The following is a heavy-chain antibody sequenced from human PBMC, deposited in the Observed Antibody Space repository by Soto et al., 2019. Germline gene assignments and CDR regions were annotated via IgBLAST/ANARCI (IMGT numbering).Heavy chain of an antibody. CDR3: ARDRDSSCLSHLDS. V-gene: IGHV3-30*09. J-gene: IGHJ4*02. CDR1: GFTFTNYA. CDR2: ISYDGANT. D-gene: IGHD6-19*01. Sequence: QVQLVESGGGVVQPGRPLRLSCATSGFTFTNYAVHWVRQAPGKGLEWLTLISYDGANTQYADSVKGRFAVSRDNSDNTVFLQMNSLTTEDTAIYYWARDRDSSCLSHLDSWGQGTLVTVSA.